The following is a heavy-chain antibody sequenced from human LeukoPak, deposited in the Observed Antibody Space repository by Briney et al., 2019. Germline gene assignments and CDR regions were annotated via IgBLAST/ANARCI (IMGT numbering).Heavy chain of an antibody. CDR1: GYTFTDYY. D-gene: IGHD3-10*01. Sequence: ASVKISCKVSGYTFTDYYMHWVQQAPGKGLEWMGLVDPEDGETIYAEKFQGRVTITADTSTDTAYMELSSLRSEDTAVYYCATVSMVWGRFNDYWGQGTLVTVSS. V-gene: IGHV1-69-2*01. CDR3: ATVSMVWGRFNDY. J-gene: IGHJ4*02. CDR2: VDPEDGET.